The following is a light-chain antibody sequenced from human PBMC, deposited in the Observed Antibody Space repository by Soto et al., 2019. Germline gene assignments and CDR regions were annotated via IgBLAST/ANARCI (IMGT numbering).Light chain of an antibody. J-gene: IGLJ1*01. CDR1: SSDVGGSDF. CDR2: DVN. V-gene: IGLV2-14*03. Sequence: ALTQPASVSGSPGQSIAISCTGTSSDVGGSDFVSWYQHHPGKAPKLIIHDVNNRPSGVSARFSGSKSGNTASLTISGLQAEDEADYFCSSYTTGNTPYVFGAGTKLTVL. CDR3: SSYTTGNTPYV.